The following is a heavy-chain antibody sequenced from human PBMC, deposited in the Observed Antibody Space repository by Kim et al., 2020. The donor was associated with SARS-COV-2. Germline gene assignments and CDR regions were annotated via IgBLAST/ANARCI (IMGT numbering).Heavy chain of an antibody. V-gene: IGHV1-69*04. CDR1: GGTFSSYA. D-gene: IGHD1-1*01. CDR2: IIPISGIA. CDR3: AKDRDNVGYFDL. Sequence: SVKVSCKASGGTFSSYAIRWVRQARGQGLEWMGRIIPISGIANYAQKFQGRVTITADKSTSTAYMELSSLRSEDTAVYYCAKDRDNVGYFDLWGRGTLVTVSS. J-gene: IGHJ2*01.